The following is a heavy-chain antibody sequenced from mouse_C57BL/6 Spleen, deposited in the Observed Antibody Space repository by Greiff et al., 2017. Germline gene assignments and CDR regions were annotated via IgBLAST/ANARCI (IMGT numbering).Heavy chain of an antibody. J-gene: IGHJ2*01. V-gene: IGHV1-50*01. Sequence: VQLQQPGAELVKPGASVKLSCKASGYTFTSYWMQWVKQRPGQGLEWIGEIDPSDSYTNYNQQFKGKATLTVDTSSSTAYMQLSSLTSEDSAVYYCARVDYDRYFDYWGQGTTLTVSS. CDR1: GYTFTSYW. CDR3: ARVDYDRYFDY. CDR2: IDPSDSYT. D-gene: IGHD2-4*01.